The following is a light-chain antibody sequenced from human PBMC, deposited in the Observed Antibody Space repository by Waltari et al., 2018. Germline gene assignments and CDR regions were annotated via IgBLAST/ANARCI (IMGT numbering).Light chain of an antibody. CDR3: QHFGSSRLT. V-gene: IGKV3-20*01. CDR1: QTVYSSY. J-gene: IGKJ4*01. Sequence: EIVLTQSPGTLSLSPGDRATLSCRSSQTVYSSYLAWYQQQFAQAPRLLIYGVSQRATGIPDRFSGSGSGTDFTLTISRLEPEDFAVYYCQHFGSSRLTFGGGTKVEI. CDR2: GVS.